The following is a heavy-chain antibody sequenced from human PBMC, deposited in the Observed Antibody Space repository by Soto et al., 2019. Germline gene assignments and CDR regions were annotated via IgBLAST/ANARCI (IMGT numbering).Heavy chain of an antibody. CDR3: ARGFGDNGMDV. J-gene: IGHJ6*02. CDR2: IYYSGST. CDR1: GGSISSYY. Sequence: SETLSLTCTVSGGSISSYYWSWIRQPPGKGLEWIGYIYYSGSTNYNPSLKSRVTISVDTSKNQFSLKLSSVTAADTAVYYCARGFGDNGMDVWGQGTTVTVSS. D-gene: IGHD3-10*01. V-gene: IGHV4-59*08.